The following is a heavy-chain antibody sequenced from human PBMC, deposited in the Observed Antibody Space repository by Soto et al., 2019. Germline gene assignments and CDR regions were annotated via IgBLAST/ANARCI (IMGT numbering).Heavy chain of an antibody. CDR1: GYTFTSYY. J-gene: IGHJ5*02. CDR2: INPSGGST. Sequence: ASVKVSCKASGYTFTSYYMHWVRQAPGQGLEWMGIINPSGGSTSYAQKFQGRVTMTRDTSTSTVYMELSSLRSEDTAVYYCARDLTGGVDITIFGVVTDPLYNWFDPWGQGTLVTVSS. V-gene: IGHV1-46*01. CDR3: ARDLTGGVDITIFGVVTDPLYNWFDP. D-gene: IGHD3-3*01.